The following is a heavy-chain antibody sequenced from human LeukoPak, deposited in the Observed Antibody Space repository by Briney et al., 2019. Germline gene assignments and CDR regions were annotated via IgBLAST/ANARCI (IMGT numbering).Heavy chain of an antibody. V-gene: IGHV3-15*01. CDR3: TTERDGYNRPNDH. Sequence: GGSLRLSCAASGFTFNNAWMSWVRQAPGKGPEWVGRIKSKTDGGTTDYAAPVKGRFTISRDDSKNTLYLQMNSLKTEDTAVYYCTTERDGYNRPNDHWGQGTLVTVSS. J-gene: IGHJ4*02. CDR2: IKSKTDGGTT. CDR1: GFTFNNAW. D-gene: IGHD5-24*01.